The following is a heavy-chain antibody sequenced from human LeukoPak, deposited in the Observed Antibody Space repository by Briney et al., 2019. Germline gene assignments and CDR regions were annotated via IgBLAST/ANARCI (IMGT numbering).Heavy chain of an antibody. D-gene: IGHD2-15*01. CDR3: ARDFCSGGSCYGFDY. CDR2: IIPIFGTA. Sequence: SVKVSCKASGYTFTSYGISWVRQAPGQGLEWMGGIIPIFGTANYAQKFQGRVTITTDESTSTAYMELSSLRSEDTAVYYCARDFCSGGSCYGFDYWGQGTLVTVSS. CDR1: GYTFTSYG. V-gene: IGHV1-69*05. J-gene: IGHJ4*02.